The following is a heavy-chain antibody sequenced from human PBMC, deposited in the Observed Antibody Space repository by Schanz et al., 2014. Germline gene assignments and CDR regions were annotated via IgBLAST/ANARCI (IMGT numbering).Heavy chain of an antibody. CDR1: GFMFSSYG. CDR3: AKSQGSSFDS. V-gene: IGHV3-33*03. J-gene: IGHJ4*02. CDR2: ISYDGSKK. D-gene: IGHD6-13*01. Sequence: VQLVESGGGLVQPGGSLRLSCAASGFMFSSYGMHWVRQAPGKGLEWVGVISYDGSKKSYADSVKGRFTISRDNAKNTLYLQMNSLRAEDTAVYYCAKSQGSSFDSWGQGTLVTVSS.